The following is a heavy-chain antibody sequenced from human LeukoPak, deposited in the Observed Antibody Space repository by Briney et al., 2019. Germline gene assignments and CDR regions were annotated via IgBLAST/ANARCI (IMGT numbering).Heavy chain of an antibody. CDR2: INHSGST. J-gene: IGHJ4*02. CDR3: ARVHDFWSGYRSDY. V-gene: IGHV4-34*01. CDR1: GGSFSGYY. D-gene: IGHD3-3*01. Sequence: MSSETLSLTCAVYGGSFSGYYWSWIRQPPGKGLEWIGEINHSGSTNYNPSLKSRVTISVDTSKNQFSLKLGSVTAADTAVYYCARVHDFWSGYRSDYWGQGTLVTVSS.